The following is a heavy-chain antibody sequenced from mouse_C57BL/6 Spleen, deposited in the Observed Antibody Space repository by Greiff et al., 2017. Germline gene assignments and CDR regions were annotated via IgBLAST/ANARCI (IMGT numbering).Heavy chain of an antibody. V-gene: IGHV1-15*01. J-gene: IGHJ4*01. CDR1: GYTFTDYE. CDR3: TRGDYYGSSYLAMDY. Sequence: QVQLKESGAELVRPGASVTLSCKASGYTFTDYEMHWVKQTPVHGLEWIGAIDPETGGTAYNQKFKGKAILTADKSSSTAYMELRSLTSEDSAVYYCTRGDYYGSSYLAMDYWGQGTSVTVSS. D-gene: IGHD1-1*01. CDR2: IDPETGGT.